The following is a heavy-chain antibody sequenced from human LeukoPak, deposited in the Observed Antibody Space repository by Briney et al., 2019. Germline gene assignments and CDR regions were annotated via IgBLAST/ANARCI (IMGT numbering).Heavy chain of an antibody. CDR2: IRSKANSYAT. J-gene: IGHJ5*02. CDR3: TRHLFLRSPNYYGSGSPLNWFDP. D-gene: IGHD3-10*01. CDR1: GFTFSGSA. Sequence: PGGSLRLSCAASGFTFSGSAMHWVRQASGKGLEWVGRIRSKANSYATAYAASVKGRFTISRDDSKNTAYLQMNSLKTEDTAVYYCTRHLFLRSPNYYGSGSPLNWFDPWGQGTLVTVSS. V-gene: IGHV3-73*01.